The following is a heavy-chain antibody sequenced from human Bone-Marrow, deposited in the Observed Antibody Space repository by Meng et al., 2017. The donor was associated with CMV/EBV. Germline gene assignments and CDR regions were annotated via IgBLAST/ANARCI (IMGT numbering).Heavy chain of an antibody. CDR2: ISIGSTYV. D-gene: IGHD1-26*01. V-gene: IGHV3-21*01. CDR1: GFPFSSYV. CDR3: ARAARGAFDI. J-gene: IGHJ3*02. Sequence: GESLKISCVASGFPFSSYVMNWVRQAPGKGLEWVSCISIGSTYVHFADSVKGRFTISRDNAKNSLYLQMNSLRAEDTAVYYCARAARGAFDIWGQGTMATVSS.